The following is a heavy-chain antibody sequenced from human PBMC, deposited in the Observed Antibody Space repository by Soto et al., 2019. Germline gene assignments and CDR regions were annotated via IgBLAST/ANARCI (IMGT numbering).Heavy chain of an antibody. CDR1: GFTFTSSA. D-gene: IGHD4-17*01. Sequence: ASVKVSCKASGFTFTSSAMQWVRQARGQRLEWIGWIVVGSCNTNYAQKFQERVTITRDMSTSTAYMELSSLRSEDTAVYYCAAGLGSTVPTYYYYYGMDVWGQGTTVTVSS. V-gene: IGHV1-58*02. J-gene: IGHJ6*02. CDR3: AAGLGSTVPTYYYYYGMDV. CDR2: IVVGSCNT.